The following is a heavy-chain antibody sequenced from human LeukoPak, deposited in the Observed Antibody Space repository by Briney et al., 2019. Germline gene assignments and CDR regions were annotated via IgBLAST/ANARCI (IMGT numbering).Heavy chain of an antibody. CDR3: ATDSPWVVFGGSSSWYYFDY. CDR2: FDPEDGET. CDR1: GYTLTELS. D-gene: IGHD6-13*01. Sequence: ASVKVSCKVSGYTLTELSMHWVRQAPGKGLEWMGGFDPEDGETIYAQKFQGRVTMTEDTSTDTAYMELSRLRSEDTAVYYCATDSPWVVFGGSSSWYYFDYWGQGTLVTVSS. J-gene: IGHJ4*02. V-gene: IGHV1-24*01.